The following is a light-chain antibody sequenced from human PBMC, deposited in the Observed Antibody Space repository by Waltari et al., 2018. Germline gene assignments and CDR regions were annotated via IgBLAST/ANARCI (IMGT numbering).Light chain of an antibody. V-gene: IGKV1D-12*01. CDR2: DAS. Sequence: DIQMTQSPYSVSASVGDRVTITCRASQDISRWLAWYQQKPGKSPKLLIYDASTLQSGVPSRFSGSGSGTEFTLTISSLQAEDFATYHCQQSSSLPWTFGQGTKVEIK. J-gene: IGKJ1*01. CDR1: QDISRW. CDR3: QQSSSLPWT.